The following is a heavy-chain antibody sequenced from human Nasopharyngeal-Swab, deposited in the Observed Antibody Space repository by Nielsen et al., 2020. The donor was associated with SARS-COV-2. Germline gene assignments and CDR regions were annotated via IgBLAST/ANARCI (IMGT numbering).Heavy chain of an antibody. V-gene: IGHV3-7*01. J-gene: IGHJ5*02. Sequence: GSSLKISCAASGFTFSSYWMNWVRQAPGEGLEWVANIKQDGSEKYSVDSVKGRFTITRDNAKNSLYLQMNSLRAEDTAVYYCAKEYSSSWYRTWFDPWGQGTLVTVSS. CDR3: AKEYSSSWYRTWFDP. CDR1: GFTFSSYW. CDR2: IKQDGSEK. D-gene: IGHD6-13*01.